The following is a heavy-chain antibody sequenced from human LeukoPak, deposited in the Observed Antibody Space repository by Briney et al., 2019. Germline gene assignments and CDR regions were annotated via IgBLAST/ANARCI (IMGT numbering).Heavy chain of an antibody. J-gene: IGHJ4*02. CDR3: ARDLDYYGSGSPTFDY. V-gene: IGHV1-69*04. CDR1: GGTFSSYA. D-gene: IGHD3-10*01. CDR2: IIPILGIA. Sequence: ASVKVSCKASGGTFSSYAISWVRQAPGQGLEWMGRIIPILGIANYAQRFQGRVTITADKSTSTAYIELSSLRSEDTAVYYCARDLDYYGSGSPTFDYWGQGTLVTVSS.